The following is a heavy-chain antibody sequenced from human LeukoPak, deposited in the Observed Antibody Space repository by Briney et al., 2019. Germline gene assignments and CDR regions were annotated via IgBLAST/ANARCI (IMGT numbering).Heavy chain of an antibody. CDR1: GFTFSSYS. D-gene: IGHD4-17*01. V-gene: IGHV3-21*01. Sequence: GGSLRLSCAASGFTFSSYSMNWVRQAPGKGLEWVSSISSSSSYIYYADSVKGRFTISRDNAKNSLYLQMNSLRAEDTAVYYCAREDDYGDYDPYYYYGMDVWGKGTMVTVSS. CDR2: ISSSSSYI. J-gene: IGHJ6*04. CDR3: AREDDYGDYDPYYYYGMDV.